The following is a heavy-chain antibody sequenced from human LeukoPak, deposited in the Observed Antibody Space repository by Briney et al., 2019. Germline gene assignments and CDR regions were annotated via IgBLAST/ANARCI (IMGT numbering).Heavy chain of an antibody. CDR2: IKPSSGAT. CDR1: GYTFTGYY. J-gene: IGHJ4*02. V-gene: IGHV1-2*02. Sequence: ASVKVSCKASGYTFTGYYIHWMRQAPGQGLEWMGWIKPSSGATNVAQKFQGRVTMTRDTSISAAYMELSTLTSDDSAVYYCARGSTTTNDKFHNDYWGQGTLVTVSS. D-gene: IGHD2-2*01. CDR3: ARGSTTTNDKFHNDY.